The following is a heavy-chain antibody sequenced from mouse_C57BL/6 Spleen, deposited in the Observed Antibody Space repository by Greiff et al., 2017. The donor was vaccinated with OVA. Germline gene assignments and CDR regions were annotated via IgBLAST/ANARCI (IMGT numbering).Heavy chain of an antibody. Sequence: EVKLEESGPGLVKPSQSLSLTCSVTGYSITSGYYWNWIRQFPGNKLEWMGYISYDGSNNYNPSLKNRISITRDTSKNQFFLKLNSVTTEDTATYYCARRRELRPYYYAMDYWGQGTSVTVSS. D-gene: IGHD3-2*02. J-gene: IGHJ4*01. CDR2: ISYDGSN. CDR3: ARRRELRPYYYAMDY. V-gene: IGHV3-6*01. CDR1: GYSITSGYY.